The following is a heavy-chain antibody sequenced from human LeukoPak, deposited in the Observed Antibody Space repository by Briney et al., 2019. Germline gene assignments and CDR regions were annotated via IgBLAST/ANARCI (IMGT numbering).Heavy chain of an antibody. J-gene: IGHJ4*02. V-gene: IGHV4-31*11. CDR1: GGSISSGGYY. Sequence: SGTLSLTCAVSGGSISSGGYYWTWIRQHPGKGLEWIGYIYYSGSTYYNPSLKSRVTISVDTSKNQFSLKLSSVTAADTAVYYCARGGSYDSSGSLWDYWGQGTLVTVSS. CDR3: ARGGSYDSSGSLWDY. D-gene: IGHD3-22*01. CDR2: IYYSGST.